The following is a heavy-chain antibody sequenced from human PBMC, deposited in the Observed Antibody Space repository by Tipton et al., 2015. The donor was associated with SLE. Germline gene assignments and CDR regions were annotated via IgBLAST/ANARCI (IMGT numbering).Heavy chain of an antibody. CDR2: ISYDGSNK. Sequence: SLRLSCAASGFTFSSYPMHWVRQAPGKGLEWVAAISYDGSNKDYRDSVKGRFTISRDNSDNSLSLQMNSLRADDTAVYYCARGKYYFDYWGQGALVTVSS. J-gene: IGHJ4*02. CDR3: ARGKYYFDY. V-gene: IGHV3-30-3*01. CDR1: GFTFSSYP. D-gene: IGHD2/OR15-2a*01.